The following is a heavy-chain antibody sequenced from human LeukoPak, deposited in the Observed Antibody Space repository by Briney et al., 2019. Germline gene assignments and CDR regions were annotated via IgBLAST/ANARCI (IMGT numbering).Heavy chain of an antibody. CDR3: ARVNLVVPAAILDY. CDR2: INPNSGGT. Sequence: ASVKVSCKASGYTFTDYYMHWVRQAPGQGLEWMGWINPNSGGTNYAQKFRGRVTMTRDTSISTAYMEVTRLTSDDPAVYYCARVNLVVPAAILDYWGQGTLVTVSS. V-gene: IGHV1-2*02. J-gene: IGHJ4*02. D-gene: IGHD2-2*01. CDR1: GYTFTDYY.